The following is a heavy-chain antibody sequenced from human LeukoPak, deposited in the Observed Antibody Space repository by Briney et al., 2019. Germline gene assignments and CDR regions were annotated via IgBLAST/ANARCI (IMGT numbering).Heavy chain of an antibody. D-gene: IGHD6-19*01. V-gene: IGHV4-30-2*01. J-gene: IGHJ3*02. CDR1: GCSISSGGYS. CDR2: FYHSGST. CDR3: ARGDSSGWHPSSVEAFDI. Sequence: SETLSLTCAVSGCSISSGGYSWSWIRQPPGKGLEWIGYFYHSGSTYYNPSLKSRVTISVDRSKNQFSLKLSSVTAADTAVYYCARGDSSGWHPSSVEAFDIWGQGTMVTVSS.